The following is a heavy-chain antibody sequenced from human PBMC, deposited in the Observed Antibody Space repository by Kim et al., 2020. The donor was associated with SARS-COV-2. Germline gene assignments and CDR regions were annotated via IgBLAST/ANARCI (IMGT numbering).Heavy chain of an antibody. D-gene: IGHD3-16*01. CDR3: ARDLGDTDFTWFDP. Sequence: SQKCQGRVTITRDTSASTAYMELSSLRSEDTAVYYCARDLGDTDFTWFDPWGQGTLVTVSS. J-gene: IGHJ5*02. V-gene: IGHV1-3*01.